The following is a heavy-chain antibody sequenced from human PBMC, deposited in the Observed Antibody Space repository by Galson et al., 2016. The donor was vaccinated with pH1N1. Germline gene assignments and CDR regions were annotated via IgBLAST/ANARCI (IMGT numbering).Heavy chain of an antibody. CDR2: VFASGNT. V-gene: IGHV4-61*02. D-gene: IGHD3-22*01. J-gene: IGHJ4*02. CDR1: GGSIGGGYYI. Sequence: TLSLTCTVSGGSIGGGYYIWTWIRQPAGKGLEWIGRVFASGNTNYNPSLKGRVTISLDMSKNQFSLKLRSVTAADTAVYYCATRGDDNTGSTGDHWGQGILVAVSS. CDR3: ATRGDDNTGSTGDH.